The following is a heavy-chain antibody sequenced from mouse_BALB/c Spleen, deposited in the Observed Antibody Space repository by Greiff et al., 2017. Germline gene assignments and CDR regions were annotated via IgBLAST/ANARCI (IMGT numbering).Heavy chain of an antibody. J-gene: IGHJ2*01. CDR3: TYGNYRDFDY. CDR2: IYPSDSYT. CDR1: GYTFTSYW. Sequence: VQLQQPGAELVRPGASVKLSCKASGYTFTSYWINWVKQRPGQGLEWIGNIYPSDSYTNYNQKFKDKATLTVDKSSSTAYMQLSSPTSEDSAVYYCTYGNYRDFDYWGQGTTLTVSS. D-gene: IGHD2-10*02. V-gene: IGHV1-69*02.